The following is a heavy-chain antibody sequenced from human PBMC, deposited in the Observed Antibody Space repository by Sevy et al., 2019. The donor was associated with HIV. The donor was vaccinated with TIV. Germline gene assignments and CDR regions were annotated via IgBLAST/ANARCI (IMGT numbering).Heavy chain of an antibody. CDR2: ISYDGGNK. Sequence: GGSLRLSCAASGFTFSSYAMHWVRQAPGNGLEWVAVISYDGGNKYYADSVKGRFTISRDNSKNTLYLQMNSLRAEDTAVYYCARDEEVVIRAFDYSGQGTLVTVSS. CDR3: ARDEEVVIRAFDY. V-gene: IGHV3-30-3*01. D-gene: IGHD3-22*01. CDR1: GFTFSSYA. J-gene: IGHJ4*02.